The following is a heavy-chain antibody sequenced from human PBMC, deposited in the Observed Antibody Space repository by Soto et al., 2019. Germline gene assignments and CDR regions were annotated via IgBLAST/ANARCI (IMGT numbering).Heavy chain of an antibody. CDR2: ISYDGSDK. CDR3: ARDPSHNLLRYFDF. D-gene: IGHD2-21*01. J-gene: IGHJ4*02. Sequence: QVQLVESGGGVVRPGRSLRLSCAASGFTFRTYTMHWVRQAPGKGLEWVAFISYDGSDKYYADSVKGRFTISRDNSKNTLYLQMNSLRDNDTAVYFFARDPSHNLLRYFDFWGQGTLVTVSS. CDR1: GFTFRTYT. V-gene: IGHV3-30-3*01.